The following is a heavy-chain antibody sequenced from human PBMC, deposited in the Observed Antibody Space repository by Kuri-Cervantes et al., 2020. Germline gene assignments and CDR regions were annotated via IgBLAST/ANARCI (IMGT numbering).Heavy chain of an antibody. CDR2: IWYDGSNK. V-gene: IGHV3-33*01. Sequence: GESLKISCAASGFTFSSYGMHWVRQAPGKGLEWVAVIWYDGSNKYYADSVKGRFTISRDNSKNTLYLQMNSLRAEDTAVYYCARDGHYYYGSGSPHYWGQGTLVTVSS. CDR3: ARDGHYYYGSGSPHY. J-gene: IGHJ4*02. CDR1: GFTFSSYG. D-gene: IGHD3-10*01.